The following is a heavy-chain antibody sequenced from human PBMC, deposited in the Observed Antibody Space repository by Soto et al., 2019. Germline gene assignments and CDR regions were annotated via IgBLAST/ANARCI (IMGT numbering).Heavy chain of an antibody. Sequence: GGSLRLSCAASGFTFSSYAMSWVRQAPGKGLEWVSAISGSGGNTYYADSVKGRFTISRDNSKNPLYLQMNSLRAEDTAVYYCAKEKGVRGVTSDYWGQGTLVTVSS. CDR2: ISGSGGNT. V-gene: IGHV3-23*01. CDR1: GFTFSSYA. D-gene: IGHD3-10*01. J-gene: IGHJ4*02. CDR3: AKEKGVRGVTSDY.